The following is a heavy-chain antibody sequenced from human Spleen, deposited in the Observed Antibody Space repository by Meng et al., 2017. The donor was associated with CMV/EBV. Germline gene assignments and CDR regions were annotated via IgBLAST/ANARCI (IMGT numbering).Heavy chain of an antibody. Sequence: THYARHWVRQVPGKGLEWVGVISYGGNYKMYGESMKGRFNVSRDNSKNTAFLQMSGLAEDDTAVYFCARGRGYSSGWYATYYFDLWGQGTLVTVSS. CDR3: ARGRGYSSGWYATYYFDL. V-gene: IGHV3-30*03. CDR2: ISYGGNYK. J-gene: IGHJ4*02. CDR1: THYA. D-gene: IGHD6-19*01.